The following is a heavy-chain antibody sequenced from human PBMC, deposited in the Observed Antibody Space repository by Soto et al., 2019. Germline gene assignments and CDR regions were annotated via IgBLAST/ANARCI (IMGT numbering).Heavy chain of an antibody. J-gene: IGHJ6*02. CDR2: ISYDGRNK. CDR3: AKDKVEWSWIQLYSTPPPYGMAV. D-gene: IGHD5-18*01. Sequence: QVQLVESGGGVVQPGRSLRLSCAASGFTFSSYGMHWVRQAPGKGLEWVAVISYDGRNKYYADSVKGRFTISRDNSKNTLYLQMNSLRAEDTAVYYCAKDKVEWSWIQLYSTPPPYGMAVWGQGTTVTVSS. V-gene: IGHV3-30*18. CDR1: GFTFSSYG.